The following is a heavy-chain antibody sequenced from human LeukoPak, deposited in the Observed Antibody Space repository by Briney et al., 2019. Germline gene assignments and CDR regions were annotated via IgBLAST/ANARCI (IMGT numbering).Heavy chain of an antibody. V-gene: IGHV4-59*01. CDR1: GGSISSYY. D-gene: IGHD3-22*01. Sequence: SETLSLTCTVSGGSISSYYWSWLRQPPGKGLEWIGYIYYSGSTNYNPSLKSRVTISVDTSKNQFSLKLSSVTAADTAVYYCARGRDYYDLDYWGQGTLVTVSS. J-gene: IGHJ4*02. CDR2: IYYSGST. CDR3: ARGRDYYDLDY.